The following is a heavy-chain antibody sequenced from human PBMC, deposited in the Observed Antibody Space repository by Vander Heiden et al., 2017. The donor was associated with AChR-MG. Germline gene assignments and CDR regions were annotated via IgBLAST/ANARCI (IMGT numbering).Heavy chain of an antibody. D-gene: IGHD2-15*01. CDR2: IRKDGSDK. CDR1: GLIFRRSG. J-gene: IGHJ4*02. CDR3: ANEGTGGFHY. Sequence: QVQLLESGGGVVQPGGSLRLSRAAPGLIFRRSGMHWVRQAPGKGLEWVAFIRKDGSDKYYADSVKGRFTISRDNSKNTLYLQMNSLRAEDTAVYYCANEGTGGFHYWGQGTLVTVSS. V-gene: IGHV3-30*02.